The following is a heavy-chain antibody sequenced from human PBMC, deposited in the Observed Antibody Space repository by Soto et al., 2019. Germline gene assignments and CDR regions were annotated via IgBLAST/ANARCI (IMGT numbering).Heavy chain of an antibody. CDR3: ARDLVTYYDFWSGYYGGMDV. J-gene: IGHJ6*02. V-gene: IGHV3-48*02. Sequence: PGGSLRLSCAASGFTFSSYSMNWVRQAPGKGLEWVSYISSSSSTIYYAASVKGRFTISRDNAKNSLYLQMNSLRDEDTTVYYCARDLVTYYDFWSGYYGGMDVWGQGTTVTVSS. CDR2: ISSSSSTI. D-gene: IGHD3-3*01. CDR1: GFTFSSYS.